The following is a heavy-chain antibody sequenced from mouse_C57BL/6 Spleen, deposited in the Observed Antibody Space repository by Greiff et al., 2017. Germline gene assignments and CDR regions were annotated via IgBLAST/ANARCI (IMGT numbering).Heavy chain of an antibody. Sequence: EVHLVESGAGLVRPGGSLKLSCAASGFTFSSYAMSWVRQSPEKRLEWIAYISPGDDYTHYADTVKGRFTISRDNARNTLYLQMSSVKSEDTAMYYCARVRQYYFDYWGQGTTLTVSS. V-gene: IGHV5S21*01. D-gene: IGHD3-2*01. CDR1: GFTFSSYA. CDR2: ISPGDDYT. CDR3: ARVRQYYFDY. J-gene: IGHJ2*01.